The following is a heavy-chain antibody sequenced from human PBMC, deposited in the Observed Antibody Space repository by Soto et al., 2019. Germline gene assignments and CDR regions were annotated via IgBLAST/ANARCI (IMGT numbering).Heavy chain of an antibody. CDR3: ARVGAYCGEFDYFHY. CDR2: ISRFSDRT. Sequence: GGSLRLSCSASGFNFNSYTMNWVRQAPGKGLEWVSSISRFSDRTYYADSVKGRFAIFRANAENSVYLQVNSLRAEDTAVYYCARVGAYCGEFDYFHYCGQGTPVTVSS. D-gene: IGHD3-10*01. V-gene: IGHV3-21*06. CDR1: GFNFNSYT. J-gene: IGHJ4*02.